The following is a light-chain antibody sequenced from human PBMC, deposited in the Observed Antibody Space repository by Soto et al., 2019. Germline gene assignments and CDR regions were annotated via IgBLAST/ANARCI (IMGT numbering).Light chain of an antibody. Sequence: EIVLTQSPGSLSLSPGERATLSCTASQSVGSSDLAWYQQKPAQAPRLLIYGASSRATGIPDSFSGSGSGTDFTLSIRRLEPEDFAVYFCQLYGSSPPYPFGQGTKLEIK. CDR2: GAS. CDR1: QSVGSSD. CDR3: QLYGSSPPYP. J-gene: IGKJ2*01. V-gene: IGKV3-20*01.